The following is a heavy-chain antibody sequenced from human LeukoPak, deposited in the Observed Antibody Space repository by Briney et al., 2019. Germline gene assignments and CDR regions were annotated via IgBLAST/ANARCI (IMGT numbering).Heavy chain of an antibody. CDR3: ARDYYYDSSGYPGDYYFYYVDV. D-gene: IGHD3-22*01. Sequence: ASVKVSCKASGYTFTGYYMHWVRQAPGQGLEWMGWINPNSGGTNYAQKFQGRVTMTRDTSSSTAYMELSRLRSDDTAVYYCARDYYYDSSGYPGDYYFYYVDVWGKGTTVTVSS. V-gene: IGHV1-2*02. CDR2: INPNSGGT. CDR1: GYTFTGYY. J-gene: IGHJ6*03.